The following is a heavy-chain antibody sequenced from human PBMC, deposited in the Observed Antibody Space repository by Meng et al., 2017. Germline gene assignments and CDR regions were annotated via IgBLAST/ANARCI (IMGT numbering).Heavy chain of an antibody. Sequence: VQLVEAGGGLSPPGGSLELSCAATGFTVSSNYMSWVRQAPGKGLEWVSVIYSGGSTYYADSVKGRFTISRDNSKNTLYLQMNSLRAEDTAVYYCARDLGYWGQGTLVTVSS. CDR1: GFTVSSNY. J-gene: IGHJ4*02. CDR2: IYSGGST. V-gene: IGHV3-53*01. D-gene: IGHD3-16*01. CDR3: ARDLGY.